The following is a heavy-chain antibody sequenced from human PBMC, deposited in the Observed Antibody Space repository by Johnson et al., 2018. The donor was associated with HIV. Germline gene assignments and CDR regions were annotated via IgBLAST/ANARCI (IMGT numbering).Heavy chain of an antibody. D-gene: IGHD7-27*01. J-gene: IGHJ3*02. CDR1: GFTFSSYA. CDR3: ARERKLGGLYPAFDI. V-gene: IGHV3-30*04. CDR2: ISYDGSNK. Sequence: QVQLVESGGGVVQPGRSLRLSCVASGFTFSSYAMHWVRQAPGKGLEWVAVISYDGSNKYYADSVKGRFTISRDNSKNTLYLQMNSLRAEDTAVYYCARERKLGGLYPAFDIWGQGTMVTVSS.